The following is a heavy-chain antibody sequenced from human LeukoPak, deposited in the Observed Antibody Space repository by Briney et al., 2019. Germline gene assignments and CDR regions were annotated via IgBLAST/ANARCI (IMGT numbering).Heavy chain of an antibody. Sequence: RASVKVSCKASGFTFTSSAVQWVRQPREQRLEWIRWIVVGSGDTNSAQKFQERVTITRDMSTRTAYMELSSLRSEDTAVYYCGADSMPRGVFSYAFDIWGQGTMVTVSS. D-gene: IGHD3-10*01. V-gene: IGHV1-58*01. J-gene: IGHJ3*02. CDR3: GADSMPRGVFSYAFDI. CDR2: IVVGSGDT. CDR1: GFTFTSSA.